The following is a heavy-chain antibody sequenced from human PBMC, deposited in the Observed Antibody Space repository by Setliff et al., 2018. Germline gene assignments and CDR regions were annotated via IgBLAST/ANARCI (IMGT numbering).Heavy chain of an antibody. V-gene: IGHV1-18*01. D-gene: IGHD6-19*01. J-gene: IGHJ3*02. CDR2: VSTYNGDT. CDR3: ARRPIALAGYRKGAFDI. Sequence: ASVKVSCKASGNSFSSFSITWVRQAPGQGLEWMGRVSTYNGDTKYAQNFRGRVTMTTDMSTSTVYMELRTLRSDDTAVYFCARRPIALAGYRKGAFDIWGQGTMVT. CDR1: GNSFSSFS.